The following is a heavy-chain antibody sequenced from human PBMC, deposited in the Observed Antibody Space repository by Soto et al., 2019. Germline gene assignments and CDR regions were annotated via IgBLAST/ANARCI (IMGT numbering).Heavy chain of an antibody. CDR2: IFPGDSDT. J-gene: IGHJ3*02. CDR1: GYNFANYW. Sequence: GESLKISCKGSGYNFANYWIGWVRQMPGKGLGWMGMIFPGDSDTKNSPSLQGQITMSVDKSDSSAYLQWRSLKASDTAMYYCAAGYTTGPDAFDIWGQGTMVTVSS. V-gene: IGHV5-51*01. CDR3: AAGYTTGPDAFDI. D-gene: IGHD6-13*01.